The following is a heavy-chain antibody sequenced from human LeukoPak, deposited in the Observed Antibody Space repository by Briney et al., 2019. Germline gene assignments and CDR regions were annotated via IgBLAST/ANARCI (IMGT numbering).Heavy chain of an antibody. D-gene: IGHD1-26*01. CDR1: GITFSSYW. Sequence: GGSLRLSCAASGITFSSYWMSWVRQAPGKGLEWVANIKKDGSETYYVDSVKGRFTISRDNAKNTLFLQMNSLRAEDTAVYYCVRDGVGAPPFDYWGQGTLVTVSS. V-gene: IGHV3-7*01. J-gene: IGHJ4*02. CDR3: VRDGVGAPPFDY. CDR2: IKKDGSET.